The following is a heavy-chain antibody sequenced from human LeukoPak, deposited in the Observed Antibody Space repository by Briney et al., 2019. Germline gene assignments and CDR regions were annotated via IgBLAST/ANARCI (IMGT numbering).Heavy chain of an antibody. Sequence: PSETLSLTCAVSGGSISSGGYSWSWIRQPPGKGLEWIGYIYHSGSTYYNPSLKSRVTISVDRSKNQFSLKLSSVTAADTAVYYCARGVQETTVTWFDPWGQGTLVTVSS. CDR3: ARGVQETTVTWFDP. CDR1: GGSISSGGYS. D-gene: IGHD4-11*01. J-gene: IGHJ5*02. V-gene: IGHV4-30-2*01. CDR2: IYHSGST.